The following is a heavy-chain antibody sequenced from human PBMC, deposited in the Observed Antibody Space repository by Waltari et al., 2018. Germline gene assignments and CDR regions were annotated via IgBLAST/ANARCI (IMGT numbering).Heavy chain of an antibody. CDR3: ARSFTMFQGVIISNWFDP. Sequence: QVQLQESGPGLVKPSGTLSLTCAVSGGSISSSNWWSWVRQPPGKGLGWVGEIYHSGSTNYYPSLMSRVTISVDKSKNQFSLKLISVTAADTAVYYCARSFTMFQGVIISNWFDPWGQGTLVTVSS. V-gene: IGHV4-4*02. D-gene: IGHD3-10*01. CDR1: GGSISSSNW. CDR2: IYHSGST. J-gene: IGHJ5*02.